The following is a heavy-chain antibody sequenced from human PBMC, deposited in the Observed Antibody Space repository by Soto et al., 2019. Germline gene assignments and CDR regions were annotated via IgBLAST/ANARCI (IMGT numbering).Heavy chain of an antibody. CDR1: GGSISSGDYY. Sequence: PSETLSLTCTVSGGSISSGDYYWSWIRQPPGKGLEWIGYIYYSGSTYYNPSLKSRATISVDTSKNQFSLKLSSVTAADTTVYNCASVQGNSSGGSCCRGLFDYWGQGTLVTVSS. CDR3: ASVQGNSSGGSCCRGLFDY. J-gene: IGHJ4*02. CDR2: IYYSGST. D-gene: IGHD2-15*01. V-gene: IGHV4-30-4*01.